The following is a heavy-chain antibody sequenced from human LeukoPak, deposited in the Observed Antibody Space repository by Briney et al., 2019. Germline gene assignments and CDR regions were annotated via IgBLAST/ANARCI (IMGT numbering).Heavy chain of an antibody. D-gene: IGHD6-6*01. CDR1: GFTFSNFW. Sequence: GGSQRLSCAASGFTFSNFWMNWVRQAPGKGLEWVANIKQDGSEKNYVDSVKGRFTISRDNAENSLHLQMNSLRAEDTAVYYCARVAARGAFDIWGQGTMVTVSS. J-gene: IGHJ3*02. V-gene: IGHV3-7*04. CDR3: ARVAARGAFDI. CDR2: IKQDGSEK.